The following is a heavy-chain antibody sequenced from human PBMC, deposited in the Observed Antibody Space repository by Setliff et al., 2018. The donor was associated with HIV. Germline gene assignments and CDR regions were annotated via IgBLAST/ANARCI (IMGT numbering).Heavy chain of an antibody. CDR1: GYSFTSYW. CDR3: ARHGQYGSGSYYNRPFDY. J-gene: IGHJ4*02. V-gene: IGHV5-51*01. D-gene: IGHD3-10*01. Sequence: GESLKISCKGSGYSFTSYWIAWLRQMPGKGLEWMGIIYPGDSDTRYSSSFQGQVTISADKSITTAYLQWSSLKASDTAMYYCARHGQYGSGSYYNRPFDYWGQGTLVTVSS. CDR2: IYPGDSDT.